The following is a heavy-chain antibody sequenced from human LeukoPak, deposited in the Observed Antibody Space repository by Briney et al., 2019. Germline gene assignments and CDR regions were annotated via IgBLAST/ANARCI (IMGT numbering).Heavy chain of an antibody. J-gene: IGHJ4*02. V-gene: IGHV3-48*01. D-gene: IGHD3-10*01. CDR1: GFTFSSYS. CDR2: ISTSSSTI. CDR3: ARSYYYGSGSYSPVDY. Sequence: PGGSLRLSCAASGFTFSSYSVNWVRQAPGKGLEWVSYISTSSSTIYYADSVKGRFTISGDNAKNSLYLQMNSLRAEDTAVYYCARSYYYGSGSYSPVDYWGQGTLVTVSS.